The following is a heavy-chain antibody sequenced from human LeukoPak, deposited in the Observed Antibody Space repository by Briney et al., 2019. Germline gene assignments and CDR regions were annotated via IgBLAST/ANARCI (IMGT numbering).Heavy chain of an antibody. D-gene: IGHD2-15*01. CDR3: ARDHQGYCSGGSCTYFDY. CDR2: ISGSSSYI. V-gene: IGHV3-21*01. J-gene: IGHJ4*02. Sequence: GGSLRLSCAASGFSFSSYSMNWVRQAPGKGLEWVSSISGSSSYIYYADSVKGRFTISRDNAKNSLYLQMNSLRDEDTAVYYCARDHQGYCSGGSCTYFDYWAREPCSPSPQ. CDR1: GFSFSSYS.